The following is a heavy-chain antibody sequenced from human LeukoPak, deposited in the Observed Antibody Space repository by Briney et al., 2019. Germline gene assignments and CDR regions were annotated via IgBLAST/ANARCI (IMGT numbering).Heavy chain of an antibody. CDR1: GYTFTGYY. CDR3: ARGCYDFWSGGGAYYMDV. V-gene: IGHV1-2*04. J-gene: IGHJ6*03. Sequence: ASVKVSCKASGYTFTGYYMHWVRQAPGQGLEWMGWINPNSGGTNYAQKFQGWVTMTRDTSISTAYMELSRLRSDDTAVYYCARGCYDFWSGGGAYYMDVWGKGTTVTVSS. CDR2: INPNSGGT. D-gene: IGHD3-3*01.